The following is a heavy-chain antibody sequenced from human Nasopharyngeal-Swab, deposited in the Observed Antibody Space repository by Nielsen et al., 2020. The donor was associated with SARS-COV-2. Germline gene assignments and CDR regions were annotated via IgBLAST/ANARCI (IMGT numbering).Heavy chain of an antibody. CDR3: ASERTPLAATGTLDY. J-gene: IGHJ4*02. Sequence: GGSLRLSCAASGFTFSSYWMSWIRQAPGKGLEWVSYISSSGSTIFYADSVKGRFTISRDNAKNSLYLQMNSLRAEDTAVYYCASERTPLAATGTLDYWGQGTLVTVSS. CDR1: GFTFSSYW. V-gene: IGHV3-11*04. D-gene: IGHD6-13*01. CDR2: ISSSGSTI.